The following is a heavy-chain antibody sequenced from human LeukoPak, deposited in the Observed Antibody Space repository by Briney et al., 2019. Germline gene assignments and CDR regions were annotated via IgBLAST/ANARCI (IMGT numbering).Heavy chain of an antibody. V-gene: IGHV4-4*07. CDR1: GGSISSYY. CDR3: ARGRLGYSYGSPYYYYYYYMDV. CDR2: IYTSGST. Sequence: SETLSLTCTVSGGSISSYYWSWIRQPAGKGLEWIGRIYTSGSTNYNPSLKSRVTMSVDTSKNQFSLKLSSATAADTAVYYCARGRLGYSYGSPYYYYYYYMDVWGKGTTVTISS. D-gene: IGHD5-18*01. J-gene: IGHJ6*03.